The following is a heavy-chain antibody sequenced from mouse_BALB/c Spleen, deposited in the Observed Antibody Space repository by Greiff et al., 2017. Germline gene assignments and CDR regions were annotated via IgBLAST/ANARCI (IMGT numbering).Heavy chain of an antibody. Sequence: EVKLMESGGGLVKPGGSLKLSCAASGFTFSSYAMSWVRQTPEKRLEWVASISSGGSTYYPDSVKGRFTISRDNARNILYLQMSSLRSEDTAMYYCARGLDGSYAMDYWGQGTSVTVSS. CDR1: GFTFSSYA. CDR3: ARGLDGSYAMDY. D-gene: IGHD2-3*01. J-gene: IGHJ4*01. CDR2: ISSGGST. V-gene: IGHV5-6-5*01.